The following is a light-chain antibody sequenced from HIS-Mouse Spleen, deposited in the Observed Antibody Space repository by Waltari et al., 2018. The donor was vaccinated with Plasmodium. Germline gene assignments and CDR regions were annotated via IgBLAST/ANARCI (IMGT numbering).Light chain of an antibody. CDR3: QSADSSGTPNWV. V-gene: IGLV3-25*03. CDR2: KDS. Sequence: SYELTRPPAVSVSLGQTARITCSGDALPKQYAYWYQQKPGQAPVLVIYKDSERPSGIPERFSGSSSGTTVTLTISGVQAEDEADYYCQSADSSGTPNWVFGGGTKLTVL. J-gene: IGLJ3*02. CDR1: ALPKQY.